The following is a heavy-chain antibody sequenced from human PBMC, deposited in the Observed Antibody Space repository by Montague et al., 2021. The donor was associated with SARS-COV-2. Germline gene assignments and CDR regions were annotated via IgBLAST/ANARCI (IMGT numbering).Heavy chain of an antibody. CDR1: GFTFNDYG. CDR2: INTNRFDI. V-gene: IGHV3-21*04. CDR3: ARDLGVRTSYAFDL. D-gene: IGHD1-1*01. Sequence: SLRLSCAASGFTFNDYGMNWVRQAPGKGLEWVSSINTNRFDIYYANSVKGRFTISRDNAKNSVNLQMNSLRVEDTAIYYCARDLGVRTSYAFDLWGQGTMVTVSS. J-gene: IGHJ3*01.